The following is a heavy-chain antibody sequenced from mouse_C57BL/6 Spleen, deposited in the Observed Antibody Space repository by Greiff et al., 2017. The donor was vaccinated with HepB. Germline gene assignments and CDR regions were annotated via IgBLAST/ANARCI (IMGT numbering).Heavy chain of an antibody. CDR1: GYTFTSYW. J-gene: IGHJ2*01. CDR2: IDPSDSET. D-gene: IGHD1-1*01. V-gene: IGHV1-52*01. CDR3: ASSSYYYGSSYYFDY. Sequence: QVQLQQPGAELVRPGSSVKLSCKASGYTFTSYWMHWVKQRPIQGLEWIGNIDPSDSETHYNQKFKDKATLTVDKSSSTAYMQLSSLTSEDSAVYYCASSSYYYGSSYYFDYWGQGTTLTVSS.